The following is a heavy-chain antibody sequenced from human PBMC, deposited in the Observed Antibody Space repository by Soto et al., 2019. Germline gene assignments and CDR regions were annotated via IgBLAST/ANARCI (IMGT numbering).Heavy chain of an antibody. CDR3: AKGRYFDSSGGCANY. J-gene: IGHJ4*02. D-gene: IGHD3-22*01. Sequence: EVKLLESGGGLVPPGASARLSCITSGFIFDNYAMSWVRQSPGGGLEWVAAISGSGHATYYTQSVQGRFIISRDKSKKTVFLQMHNLRAEDTAVYYCAKGRYFDSSGGCANYWGLGTLVTVSS. CDR1: GFIFDNYA. V-gene: IGHV3-23*01. CDR2: ISGSGHAT.